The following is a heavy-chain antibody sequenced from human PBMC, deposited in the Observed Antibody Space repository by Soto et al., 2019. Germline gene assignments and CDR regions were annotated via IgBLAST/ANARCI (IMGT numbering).Heavy chain of an antibody. D-gene: IGHD4-4*01. CDR2: VYYTGGT. CDR3: AMTVTTLYYWFEP. V-gene: IGHV4-59*08. Sequence: QVQLQESGPGLLKPSETLSLTCTVSGGSISGYYWSWIRQSPEKGLEWIGNVYYTGGTKYNPSLKSRVTISEDTSKNQFSLKLGSVTAADTAVYYCAMTVTTLYYWFEPWGQGILVTVSS. J-gene: IGHJ5*02. CDR1: GGSISGYY.